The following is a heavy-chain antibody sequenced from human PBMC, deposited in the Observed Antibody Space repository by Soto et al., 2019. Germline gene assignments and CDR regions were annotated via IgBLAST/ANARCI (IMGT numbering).Heavy chain of an antibody. V-gene: IGHV3-53*01. CDR3: ESAPSALYDY. D-gene: IGHD3-16*01. CDR2: MYSGGGT. J-gene: IGHJ4*02. CDR1: GVSVNNY. Sequence: AGSLRLSCAASGVSVNNYMSWVRQAPGKGLEWVSVMYSGGGTWYTDSVKGRFTISRDNSKNTLYLQMNSLRAEDTALYYCESAPSALYDYWGQGTLVTVSS.